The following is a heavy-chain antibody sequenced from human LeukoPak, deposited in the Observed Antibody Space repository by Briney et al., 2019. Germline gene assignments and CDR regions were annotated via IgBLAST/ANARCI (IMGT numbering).Heavy chain of an antibody. Sequence: PMSSVKVSCKAYGGTFSSYTISWVRQAPGQGLEWMGRIIPILGIANNAHKFQSRATITTDKSTSTAYMELSSLRSEDTAVYYCARADGYYDFWSGYYLNYWGQGTLVTVSS. CDR1: GGTFSSYT. CDR2: IIPILGIA. D-gene: IGHD3-3*01. J-gene: IGHJ4*02. V-gene: IGHV1-69*02. CDR3: ARADGYYDFWSGYYLNY.